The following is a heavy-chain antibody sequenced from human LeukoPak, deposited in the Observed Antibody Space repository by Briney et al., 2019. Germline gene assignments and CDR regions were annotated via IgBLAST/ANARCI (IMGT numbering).Heavy chain of an antibody. CDR1: GLTFSRYS. D-gene: IGHD6-13*01. V-gene: IGHV3-21*01. J-gene: IGHJ4*02. Sequence: PGGSMRLSCAASGLTFSRYSMNWVSQAPGKGLEWVSSISSGSSYIYYADSVKGRFTISRDNAKKSLYLQMNRLRADDTDVYHCARVRSAAAGAFDYWGQGTLVTVSS. CDR2: ISSGSSYI. CDR3: ARVRSAAAGAFDY.